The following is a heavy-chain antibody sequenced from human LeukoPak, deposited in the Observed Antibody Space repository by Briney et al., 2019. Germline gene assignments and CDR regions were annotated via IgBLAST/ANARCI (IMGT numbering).Heavy chain of an antibody. CDR3: ASRITTWHDY. Sequence: GGSLRLSCAASGFTFSSYAMSWVRQAPGKGLEWVSSIVGSGGSTYYADSVKGRFTISRDNSKNTLYLQMNSLRAEDTAVYYCASRITTWHDYWGQGTLVTVSS. V-gene: IGHV3-23*01. CDR2: IVGSGGST. D-gene: IGHD1-14*01. CDR1: GFTFSSYA. J-gene: IGHJ4*02.